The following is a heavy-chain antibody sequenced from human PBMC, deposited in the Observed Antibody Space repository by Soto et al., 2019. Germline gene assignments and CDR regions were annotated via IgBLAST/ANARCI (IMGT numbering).Heavy chain of an antibody. CDR2: INPNSGGT. Sequence: GASVKVSCKASGYTFTGYYMHWVRQAPGQGLDWIGWINPNSGGTNYAQKFQGRVTMTRDKSISTAYMELSRLRSDDTAVYYCARGQNVWGSYRYTDFDYWGQGTLVTVSS. V-gene: IGHV1-2*02. CDR1: GYTFTGYY. D-gene: IGHD3-16*02. J-gene: IGHJ4*02. CDR3: ARGQNVWGSYRYTDFDY.